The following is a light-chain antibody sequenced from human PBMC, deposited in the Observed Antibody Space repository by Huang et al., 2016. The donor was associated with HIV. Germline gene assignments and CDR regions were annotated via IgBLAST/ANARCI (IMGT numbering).Light chain of an antibody. Sequence: EIVLTQSPATLSLSPGDRATLSCRASQSVENSLAWYQQKPGQPPRLIMYDASIRATGMPARFSGSGSGADFTLTISSLEPDDFAVYYCQQRSKWPPVYTFGQGTKLEIK. CDR1: QSVENS. CDR2: DAS. CDR3: QQRSKWPPVYT. V-gene: IGKV3-11*01. J-gene: IGKJ2*01.